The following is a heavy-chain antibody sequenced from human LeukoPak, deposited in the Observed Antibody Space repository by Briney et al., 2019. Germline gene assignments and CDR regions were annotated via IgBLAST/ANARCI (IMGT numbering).Heavy chain of an antibody. CDR3: ARNQYYYDSSGYSL. Sequence: ASVKVSCKASGYTFTSYGISWVRQAPGQGLEWMASISAYNGNTNYAQKLQGRVTMTTDTSTSTAYMELRSLRSDDTAVYYCARNQYYYDSSGYSLWGQGTLVTVSS. V-gene: IGHV1-18*01. J-gene: IGHJ4*02. CDR1: GYTFTSYG. D-gene: IGHD3-22*01. CDR2: ISAYNGNT.